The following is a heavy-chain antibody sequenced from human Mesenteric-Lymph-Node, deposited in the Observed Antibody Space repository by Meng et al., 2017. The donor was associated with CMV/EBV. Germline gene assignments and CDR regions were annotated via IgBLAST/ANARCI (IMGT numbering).Heavy chain of an antibody. V-gene: IGHV1-2*02. CDR1: GYTFTGYY. Sequence: ASVKVSCKASGYTFTGYYIHWVRQAPGQGLEWMGWMNPNSGYTKYAQKFQGLVTMTRDTSISTAYMELSRLTSDDTAVYYCARRDSDRSYYGMDVWGQGTTVTVSS. CDR3: ARRDSDRSYYGMDV. J-gene: IGHJ6*02. CDR2: MNPNSGYT. D-gene: IGHD5-24*01.